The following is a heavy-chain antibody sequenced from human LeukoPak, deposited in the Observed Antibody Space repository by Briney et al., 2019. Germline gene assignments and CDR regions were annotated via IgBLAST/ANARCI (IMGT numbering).Heavy chain of an antibody. V-gene: IGHV4-59*01. J-gene: IGHJ5*02. CDR1: GGSPTYYY. Sequence: SETLSLTCSVSGGSPTYYYWTWIRQPPGRRPEWIGFIYYSGSTNYNSSLESRVTISVDTSKSQFSLKLSSVTAADTSVYYCARSRPTQQGLVGWFDPWGQGTLVTVSS. D-gene: IGHD6-19*01. CDR3: ARSRPTQQGLVGWFDP. CDR2: IYYSGST.